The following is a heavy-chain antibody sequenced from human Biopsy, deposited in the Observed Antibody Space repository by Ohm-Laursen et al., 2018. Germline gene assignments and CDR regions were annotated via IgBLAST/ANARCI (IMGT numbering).Heavy chain of an antibody. CDR2: NIPILGTG. J-gene: IGHJ1*01. Sequence: ASSVKVSCKVSGYTFTSYDINWGRQAPGQGLEWLGGNIPILGTGNYAQKFQDRVTVAADTSTSTATMELRSLRSDDTAVYYCATKLTGYFHHWGQGTLVIVSS. V-gene: IGHV1-69*06. CDR1: GYTFTSYD. CDR3: ATKLTGYFHH. D-gene: IGHD3-9*01.